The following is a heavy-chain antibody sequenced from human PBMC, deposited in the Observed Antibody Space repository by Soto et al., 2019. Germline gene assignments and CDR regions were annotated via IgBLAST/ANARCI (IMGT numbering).Heavy chain of an antibody. J-gene: IGHJ5*02. D-gene: IGHD4-4*01. CDR1: GGSISSYY. Sequence: SETLSLTCTVSGGSISSYYWSWIRQPPGKGLEWIGYIYYSGSTNYNPSLKSGVTISVDTSKNQFSLKLSSVTAADTAVYYCARNLQYLNWFDPWGQGTLVTVSS. CDR3: ARNLQYLNWFDP. V-gene: IGHV4-59*08. CDR2: IYYSGST.